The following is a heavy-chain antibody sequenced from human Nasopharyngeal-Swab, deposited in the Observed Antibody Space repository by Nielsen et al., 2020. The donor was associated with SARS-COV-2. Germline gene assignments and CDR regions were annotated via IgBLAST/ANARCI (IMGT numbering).Heavy chain of an antibody. J-gene: IGHJ5*02. CDR3: ARGKNYVWGTYRYNGWFDP. Sequence: SETLSLTCAVWGGSFSGYYWSWIRQPPGKGLEGIGEVNHSGSTYYNPSLKSRVTISVDTSKNQFSLKLSSVTAADTAVYYCARGKNYVWGTYRYNGWFDPWGQGTLVTVSS. CDR2: VNHSGST. CDR1: GGSFSGYY. V-gene: IGHV4-34*01. D-gene: IGHD3-16*02.